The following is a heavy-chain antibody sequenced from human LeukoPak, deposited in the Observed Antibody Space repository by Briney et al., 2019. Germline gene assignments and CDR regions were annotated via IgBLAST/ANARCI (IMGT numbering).Heavy chain of an antibody. V-gene: IGHV1-69*13. CDR1: GGTFSSYA. CDR3: ARDRTLAAAGSNWFDP. CDR2: IVTIFGTA. Sequence: SETVSCKASGGTFSSYAISWVRQAPGQGLEWMGGIVTIFGTANYAQKFQGRVTITADESTSTAYMELSSLRSEDTAVYYCARDRTLAAAGSNWFDPWGQGTLVTVSS. D-gene: IGHD6-13*01. J-gene: IGHJ5*02.